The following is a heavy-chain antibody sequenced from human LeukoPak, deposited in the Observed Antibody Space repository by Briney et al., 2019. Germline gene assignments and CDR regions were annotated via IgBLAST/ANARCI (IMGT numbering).Heavy chain of an antibody. V-gene: IGHV1-69*13. CDR3: ARLPLRSIAVGYYGMDV. CDR2: IIPIFGIA. Sequence: SVKVSCKASGGTLSSYAISWVRQAPGQGLEWMGGIIPIFGIANYAQKFQGRVTITADESTSTAYMELSSLRSEDTAVYYCARLPLRSIAVGYYGMDVWGQGTTVTVSS. CDR1: GGTLSSYA. J-gene: IGHJ6*02. D-gene: IGHD6-6*01.